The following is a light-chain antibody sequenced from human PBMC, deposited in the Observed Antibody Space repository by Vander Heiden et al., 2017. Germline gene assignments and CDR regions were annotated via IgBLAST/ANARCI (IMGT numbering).Light chain of an antibody. CDR1: QTLFKSSSKKNF. Sequence: DIVMTQYQHSLAGSLGERTSVNCKSSQTLFKSSSKKNFLACYQHQPEQPPILLIGWASTRQSVLPSRFGSGGSGTDYTLTISSVQAEDVAFYYCQQYFTIPLTFGGGTKVEIK. CDR2: WAS. V-gene: IGKV4-1*01. CDR3: QQYFTIPLT. J-gene: IGKJ4*01.